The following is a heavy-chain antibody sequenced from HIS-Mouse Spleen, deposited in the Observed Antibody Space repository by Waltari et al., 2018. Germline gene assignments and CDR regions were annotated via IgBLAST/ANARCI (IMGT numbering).Heavy chain of an antibody. CDR1: GGSISSSSNY. J-gene: IGHJ2*01. CDR3: AREIPYSSSWYDWYFDL. D-gene: IGHD6-13*01. Sequence: QLQLQESGPGLVKPSETLSLTCTVSGGSISSSSNYWGWLRQPPGKGLEWIGSIYSSGSTYYNPSLKSRVTISVDTSKNQFSLKLSSVTAADTAVYYCAREIPYSSSWYDWYFDLWGRGTLVTVSS. CDR2: IYSSGST. V-gene: IGHV4-39*07.